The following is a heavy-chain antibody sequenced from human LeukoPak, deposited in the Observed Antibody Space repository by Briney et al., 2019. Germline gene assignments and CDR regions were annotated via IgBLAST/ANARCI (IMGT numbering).Heavy chain of an antibody. Sequence: PSETLSLTCAVYGGSVSGYYWSWIRQPPGKGLEWIGEINHSGSTNYNPSLKSRVTISVDTSKNQFSLKLSSVTAADTAVYYCAREGERYYYYYYMDVWGKGTTVTISS. D-gene: IGHD1-1*01. CDR2: INHSGST. CDR1: GGSVSGYY. CDR3: AREGERYYYYYYMDV. J-gene: IGHJ6*03. V-gene: IGHV4-34*01.